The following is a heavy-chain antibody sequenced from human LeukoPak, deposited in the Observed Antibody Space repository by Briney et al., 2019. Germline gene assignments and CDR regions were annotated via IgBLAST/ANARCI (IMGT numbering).Heavy chain of an antibody. CDR2: IYYSGST. V-gene: IGHV4-59*08. J-gene: IGHJ5*02. CDR3: ARREDAWFDP. Sequence: SETLSLTCTVSGGSISSYYWSWIRQPQGRGLEWIGYIYYSGSTNYNPSLKSRVTISVDTSKNQFSLKLSSVTAADTAVYYCARREDAWFDPWGQGTLVTVSS. CDR1: GGSISSYY.